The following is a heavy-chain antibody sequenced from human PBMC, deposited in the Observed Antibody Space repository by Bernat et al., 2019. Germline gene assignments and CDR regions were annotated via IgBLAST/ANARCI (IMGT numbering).Heavy chain of an antibody. D-gene: IGHD4-17*01. CDR3: ASRRLDYGAKYSFDY. J-gene: IGHJ4*02. Sequence: QLQLQESGPGLVKSSETLSLTCTVSGGSISSSDYFWGWIRQPPGKGLEWIGTIPYSGSTYYNPSLKSRVTISADRSKNQLSLRLSSVTAADTAVYYCASRRLDYGAKYSFDYWGQGTLVTVSS. V-gene: IGHV4-39*01. CDR1: GGSISSSDYF. CDR2: IPYSGST.